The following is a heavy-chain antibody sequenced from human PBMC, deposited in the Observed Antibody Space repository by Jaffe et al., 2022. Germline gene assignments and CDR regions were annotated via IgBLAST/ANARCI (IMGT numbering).Heavy chain of an antibody. CDR2: INPNSGGT. Sequence: QVHLVQSGAEVKKPGASVKVSCKASGYTFTGYYIHWVRQAPGQGLEWMGWINPNSGGTNYAQKFQGRVTMTRDTSISTAYMELSRLTSDDTAVYYCARDMNGGNWFDPWGQGTLVTVSS. J-gene: IGHJ5*02. D-gene: IGHD4-17*01. CDR3: ARDMNGGNWFDP. V-gene: IGHV1-2*02. CDR1: GYTFTGYY.